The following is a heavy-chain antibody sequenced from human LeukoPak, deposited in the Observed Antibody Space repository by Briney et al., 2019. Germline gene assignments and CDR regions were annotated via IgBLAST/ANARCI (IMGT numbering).Heavy chain of an antibody. CDR3: AKGASDIVVVTSIYYFDY. D-gene: IGHD2-2*01. CDR1: GFTFSSYS. J-gene: IGHJ4*02. V-gene: IGHV3-21*01. CDR2: ISSSSSYI. Sequence: GGSLRLSCAASGFTFSSYSMNWVRQAPGKGLEWVSSISSSSSYIYYADSVKGRFTISRDNAKNSLYLQMNSLRAEDTAVYYCAKGASDIVVVTSIYYFDYWGQGTLVTDSS.